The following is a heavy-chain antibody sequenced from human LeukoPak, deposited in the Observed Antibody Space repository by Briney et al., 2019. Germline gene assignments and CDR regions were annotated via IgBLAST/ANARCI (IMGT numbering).Heavy chain of an antibody. J-gene: IGHJ4*02. Sequence: PGGSLRLSCAASGFTFSSYSMNWVRQAPGKGLEWVSSISSSSSYIYYADSVKGRFTISRDNAKNSLYLQMNSLRAEDTAVYYCARAGSPIVVVPAAHYWGQGTLVTVSS. CDR2: ISSSSSYI. D-gene: IGHD2-2*01. CDR3: ARAGSPIVVVPAAHY. CDR1: GFTFSSYS. V-gene: IGHV3-21*01.